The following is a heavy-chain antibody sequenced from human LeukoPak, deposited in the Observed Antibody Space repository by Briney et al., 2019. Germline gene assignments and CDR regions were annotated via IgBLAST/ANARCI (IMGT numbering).Heavy chain of an antibody. D-gene: IGHD6-19*01. CDR2: ISYSGGTK. CDR1: GFTFSTYE. Sequence: GGSLRLSCAASGFTFSTYEMNWVRQAPGKGLEWVLGISYSGGTKYYADSVKGRFTISRDNSKNTLYLQMSSLRAEDTAVYYCAKDTGQWPVRTFDYWGQGTLVTVSS. V-gene: IGHV3-23*01. J-gene: IGHJ4*02. CDR3: AKDTGQWPVRTFDY.